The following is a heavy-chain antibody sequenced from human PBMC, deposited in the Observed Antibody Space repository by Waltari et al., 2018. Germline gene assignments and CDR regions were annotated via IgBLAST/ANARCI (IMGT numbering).Heavy chain of an antibody. Sequence: QVQLVQSGAEVKKPGASVKVSCKVSGYTLTELSMHWVRQAPGKGLEWMGGFDPEDGETIYAQNCQGRVTMTEDTATDTAYMELSSLRSEDTAVYYCAKDLGSVAYYYDSSGYLNPLPFDAFDIWGQGTMVTVSS. CDR3: AKDLGSVAYYYDSSGYLNPLPFDAFDI. CDR2: FDPEDGET. D-gene: IGHD3-22*01. CDR1: GYTLTELS. J-gene: IGHJ3*02. V-gene: IGHV1-24*01.